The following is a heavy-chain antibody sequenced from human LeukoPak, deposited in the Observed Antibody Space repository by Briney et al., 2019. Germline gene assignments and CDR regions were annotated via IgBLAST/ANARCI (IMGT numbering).Heavy chain of an antibody. D-gene: IGHD2-2*02. Sequence: ASVKVSCKVSGYTLTELSMHWVRQAPGKGLEWMGGFDPEDGETIYAQKFQGRVTMTEDTSTDTAYMELSSLRSEDTAVYYCARSPGQYCSSTSCYRGIDYWGQGTLVTVSS. J-gene: IGHJ4*02. CDR1: GYTLTELS. V-gene: IGHV1-24*01. CDR3: ARSPGQYCSSTSCYRGIDY. CDR2: FDPEDGET.